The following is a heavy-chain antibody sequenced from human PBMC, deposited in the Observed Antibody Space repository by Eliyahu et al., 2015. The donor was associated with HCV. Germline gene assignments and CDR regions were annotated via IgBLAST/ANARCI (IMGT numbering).Heavy chain of an antibody. Sequence: QVXLQQWGAGXLKPSETLSLTCAVXGGXFSGYYWGWIRPPPGKGVEWIGEINHSGSTNYNPSXKSRVTISVDTSKXQFSLKLSXVTAADTAVYYCARGFPYSSASGDYWGQGTLVTVSS. CDR2: INHSGST. D-gene: IGHD6-6*01. V-gene: IGHV4-34*01. CDR1: GGXFSGYY. J-gene: IGHJ4*02. CDR3: ARGFPYSSASGDY.